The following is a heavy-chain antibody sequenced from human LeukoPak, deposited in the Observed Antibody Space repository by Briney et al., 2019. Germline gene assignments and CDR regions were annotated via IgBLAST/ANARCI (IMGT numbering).Heavy chain of an antibody. Sequence: SGGSLRLSCAASGFIFKTYTMTWVRQAPGKGLEWVAVISYDGSNKYSADSVKGRFTISRDNSKNTLYLQMNSLRAEDTAVYYCATDHGFHYGAYFDYWGQGTLVTVSS. CDR1: GFIFKTYT. CDR2: ISYDGSNK. CDR3: ATDHGFHYGAYFDY. V-gene: IGHV3-30*03. J-gene: IGHJ4*02. D-gene: IGHD4-17*01.